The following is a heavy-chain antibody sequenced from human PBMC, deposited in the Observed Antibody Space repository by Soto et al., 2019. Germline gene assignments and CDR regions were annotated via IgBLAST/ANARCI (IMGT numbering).Heavy chain of an antibody. V-gene: IGHV2-26*01. CDR3: ARMNVDSYQFYYAMDV. Sequence: QVTLKESGPALVKPTEPLTLTCTVSGFSLTTGKMGVSWIRQPPGKALEWLAHIFSDNERSYSTSLQGRLTISKDTSGSQVVLSMTNVDPVDTATYYCARMNVDSYQFYYAMDVW. D-gene: IGHD4-17*01. J-gene: IGHJ6*01. CDR2: IFSDNER. CDR1: GFSLTTGKMG.